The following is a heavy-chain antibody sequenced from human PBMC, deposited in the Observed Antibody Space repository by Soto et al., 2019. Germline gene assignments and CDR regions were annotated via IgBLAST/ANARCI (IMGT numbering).Heavy chain of an antibody. CDR2: INAGNGNT. J-gene: IGHJ4*02. CDR1: GYTFTGYA. CDR3: ARAVAVPADFDY. Sequence: QVQLVQSGAEEKKPGASVKVSCKASGYTFTGYAMHWVRQAPGQRLEWMGWINAGNGNTKYSQKFQGRVTITRDTSASTSNMELSSLRSDDTAVYYCARAVAVPADFDYWGQGTLVSVSS. D-gene: IGHD6-19*01. V-gene: IGHV1-3*05.